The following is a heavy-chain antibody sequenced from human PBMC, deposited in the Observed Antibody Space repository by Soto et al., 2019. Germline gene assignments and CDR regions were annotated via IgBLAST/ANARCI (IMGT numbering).Heavy chain of an antibody. CDR3: ARDPYYGGTNHYYYYGMDV. CDR1: GGTFSSYA. CDR2: IIPIFGTA. Sequence: ASVKVSCKASGGTFSSYAISWVRQAPGQGLEWMGGIIPIFGTANYAQKFQGRVTITADKSTSTAYMELSSLRSEDTAVYYCARDPYYGGTNHYYYYGMDVWGQGTTVTVSS. D-gene: IGHD4-17*01. V-gene: IGHV1-69*06. J-gene: IGHJ6*02.